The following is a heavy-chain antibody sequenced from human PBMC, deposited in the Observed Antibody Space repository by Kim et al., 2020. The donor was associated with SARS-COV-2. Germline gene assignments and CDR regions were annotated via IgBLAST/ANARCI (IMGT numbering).Heavy chain of an antibody. CDR1: GFTFSNAW. CDR3: TTGDVDIVATTDY. CDR2: IKSKTDGGTT. Sequence: GGSLRLSCAASGFTFSNAWMSWVRQAPGKGLEWVGRIKSKTDGGTTDYAAPVKGRFTISRDDSKNTLYLQMNSLKTEDTAVYYCTTGDVDIVATTDYWGQGTLVTVSS. J-gene: IGHJ4*02. D-gene: IGHD5-12*01. V-gene: IGHV3-15*01.